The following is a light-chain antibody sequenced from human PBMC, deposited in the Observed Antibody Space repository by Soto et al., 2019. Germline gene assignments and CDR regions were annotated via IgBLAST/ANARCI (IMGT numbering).Light chain of an antibody. CDR3: QKYNSAPIS. CDR1: QGIINY. Sequence: DIQMTQSPSSLSASVGDRVTITCRASQGIINYLAWYQQKPGKAPKLLIYAASTLQSGVTSRLSGSGSGTDFTLTISGLQPEDVATYYCQKYNSAPISLGGGTKVDIK. J-gene: IGKJ4*01. CDR2: AAS. V-gene: IGKV1-27*01.